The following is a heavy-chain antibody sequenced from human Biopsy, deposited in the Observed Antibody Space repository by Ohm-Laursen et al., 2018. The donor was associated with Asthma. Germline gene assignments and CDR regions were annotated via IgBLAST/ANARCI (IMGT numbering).Heavy chain of an antibody. Sequence: ASVKVSCKASGYTLTSYGINWVRQAPGQGLEWMGWINTNTGNPTYAQGFAGRFVFSLDTSVSTAYLQISSLKAEDTAVYYCARDQSPRIVVVSADTDTVDNWFDPWGQGTLVTVSS. CDR2: INTNTGNP. J-gene: IGHJ5*02. D-gene: IGHD2-2*01. V-gene: IGHV7-4-1*02. CDR1: GYTLTSYG. CDR3: ARDQSPRIVVVSADTDTVDNWFDP.